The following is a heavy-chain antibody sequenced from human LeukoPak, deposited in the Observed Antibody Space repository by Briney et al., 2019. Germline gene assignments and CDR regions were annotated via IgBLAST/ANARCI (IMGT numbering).Heavy chain of an antibody. CDR2: INAGNGNT. J-gene: IGHJ6*02. V-gene: IGHV1-3*01. Sequence: ASVKVSCKASGYTFTSYAMHWVRQAPGQRLEWMGWINAGNGNTKYSQKFQGRVTITRDTSASTAYMELSSLRSEDTAVYYCARENPYYYGSGAQDGMDVWGQGTTVTVSS. D-gene: IGHD3-10*01. CDR1: GYTFTSYA. CDR3: ARENPYYYGSGAQDGMDV.